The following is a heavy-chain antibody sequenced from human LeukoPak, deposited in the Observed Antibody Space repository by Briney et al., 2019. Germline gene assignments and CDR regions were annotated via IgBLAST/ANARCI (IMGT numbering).Heavy chain of an antibody. CDR2: INHSGST. CDR3: ARGGRIVGATPLLDY. V-gene: IGHV4-34*01. CDR1: GGSFRGYY. J-gene: IGHJ4*02. D-gene: IGHD1-26*01. Sequence: PSETLSLTCAVYGGSFRGYYWSWIRQPPGKGLEWIGEINHSGSTNYNPSLKSRVTISVDTSKNQFSLKLSSVTAADTAVYYCARGGRIVGATPLLDYWGQGALVTVSS.